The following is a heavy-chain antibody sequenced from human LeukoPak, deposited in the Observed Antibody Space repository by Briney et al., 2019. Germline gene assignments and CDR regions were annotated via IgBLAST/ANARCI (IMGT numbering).Heavy chain of an antibody. CDR1: GFTFSNAW. Sequence: PGGSLRLSCAASGFTFSNAWMSWVRQAPGKGLEWVGRIKSKTDGGTTDHAAPVKGRFTISRDDSKNTLYLQMNSLKTEDTAVYYCTTDPLTTLPNYDYWGQGTLVTVSS. J-gene: IGHJ4*02. CDR3: TTDPLTTLPNYDY. V-gene: IGHV3-15*01. CDR2: IKSKTDGGTT. D-gene: IGHD4-17*01.